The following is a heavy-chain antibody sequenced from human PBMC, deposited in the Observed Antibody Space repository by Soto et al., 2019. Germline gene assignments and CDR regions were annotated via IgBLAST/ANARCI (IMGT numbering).Heavy chain of an antibody. CDR2: ISGSGGST. CDR3: AKGDTMVRGAIDYYGMDV. J-gene: IGHJ6*02. V-gene: IGHV3-23*01. CDR1: GFTFSSYA. D-gene: IGHD3-10*01. Sequence: PGGSLRLSCAASGFTFSSYAMSWVRQAPGKGLEWVSAISGSGGSTYYADSVKGRFTISRDNSKNTPYLQMNSLRAEDTAVYYCAKGDTMVRGAIDYYGMDVWGQGTTVTVSS.